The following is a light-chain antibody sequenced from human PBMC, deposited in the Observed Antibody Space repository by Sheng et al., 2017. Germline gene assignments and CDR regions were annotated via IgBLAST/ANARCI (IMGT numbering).Light chain of an antibody. V-gene: IGLV1-47*02. CDR1: NSNIGNDN. Sequence: QAVLTQPPSASGTPGQRVTISCSGSNSNIGNDNVYWYQQLPGTAPKLLIYNDNQRPSGVPDRFSGSKSGTSASLDISGLRSEDEADYYCAGWDAGLSGYVFGAGTKVTVL. CDR3: AGWDAGLSGYV. CDR2: NDN. J-gene: IGLJ1*01.